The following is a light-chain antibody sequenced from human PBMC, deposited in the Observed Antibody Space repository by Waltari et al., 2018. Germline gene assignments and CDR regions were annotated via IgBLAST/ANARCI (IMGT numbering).Light chain of an antibody. CDR1: QNVGSNY. CDR2: GAS. CDR3: HQYGTSPKT. J-gene: IGKJ1*01. V-gene: IGKV3-20*01. Sequence: PGEGADLACRASQNVGSNYLAWYQQKPGQDPRLLIYGASNRATGIPDRFSGRGSGTDFTLTVSRLEPEDFAVYYCHQYGTSPKTFGQGTKVELK.